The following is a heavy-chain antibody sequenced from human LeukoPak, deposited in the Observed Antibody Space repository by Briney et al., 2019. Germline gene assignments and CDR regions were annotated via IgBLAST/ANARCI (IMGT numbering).Heavy chain of an antibody. D-gene: IGHD6-19*01. V-gene: IGHV3-7*01. CDR1: GFTFSSYW. J-gene: IGHJ6*03. Sequence: GGSLRLSCAASGFTFSSYWMSWVRQAPGKGLEWVANIKQDGSEKYYVDSVKGRFTISRDNAKNSLYLQMNSLRAEDTAVYYCARDYSSGWYTSTYYYMDVWGKGTTVTVSS. CDR3: ARDYSSGWYTSTYYYMDV. CDR2: IKQDGSEK.